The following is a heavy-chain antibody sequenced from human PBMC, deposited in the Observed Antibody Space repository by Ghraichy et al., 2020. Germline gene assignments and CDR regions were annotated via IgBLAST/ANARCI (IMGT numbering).Heavy chain of an antibody. CDR2: IKQDGSEK. Sequence: GGSLRLSCTASGFTFSNYWMGWVRQAPGKGLEWVANIKQDGSEKHYVGSVEGRFTISRDNAKNSVYLQMNSLRAEDMAVYYCARAAYYYDRSDYWGRGTLVTVSS. V-gene: IGHV3-7*01. J-gene: IGHJ4*02. CDR3: ARAAYYYDRSDY. CDR1: GFTFSNYW. D-gene: IGHD3-22*01.